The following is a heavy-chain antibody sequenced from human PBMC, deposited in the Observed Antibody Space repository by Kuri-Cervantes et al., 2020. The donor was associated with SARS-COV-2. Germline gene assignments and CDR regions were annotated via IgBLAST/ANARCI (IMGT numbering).Heavy chain of an antibody. Sequence: LRLSCKVPGGSISSYYWSWIRQPPGKGLEWIGYIYYSGSTNYNPSLKSRVTISVDTSKNQFSLKLSSVTAADTAVYYCARANYYYDSSGWGCYFDYWGQGTLVTVSS. CDR2: IYYSGST. J-gene: IGHJ4*02. CDR3: ARANYYYDSSGWGCYFDY. V-gene: IGHV4-59*01. D-gene: IGHD3-22*01. CDR1: GGSISSYY.